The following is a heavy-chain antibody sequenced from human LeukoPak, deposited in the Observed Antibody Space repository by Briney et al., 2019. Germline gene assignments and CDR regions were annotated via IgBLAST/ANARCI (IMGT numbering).Heavy chain of an antibody. D-gene: IGHD2-21*02. CDR2: IYYSGST. V-gene: IGHV4-39*01. CDR3: ARGGHGDCFSIWWSEVYYIDY. J-gene: IGHJ4*02. Sequence: SETLSLTCTVSGGSISSSSYYWGWIRQPPGKGLEWIGSIYYSGSTYYNPSLKSRVTISVDTSKNQFSLKLTSVTAADTAAYYCARGGHGDCFSIWWSEVYYIDYWGQGTLVTVSS. CDR1: GGSISSSSYY.